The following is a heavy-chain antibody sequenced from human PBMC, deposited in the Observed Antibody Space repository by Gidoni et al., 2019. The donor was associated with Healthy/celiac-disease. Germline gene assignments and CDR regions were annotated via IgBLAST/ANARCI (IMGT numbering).Heavy chain of an antibody. J-gene: IGHJ6*02. CDR1: GFTFSSYA. CDR3: ARGGSITLGGVILHYGMDV. D-gene: IGHD3-16*02. V-gene: IGHV3-30-3*01. Sequence: QVQLVESGGGVVQPGRSRRLYCATSGFTFSSYAMHWVGRAPGKGLDEVAVLSYDGSNKYYADSVKGRFTISRDNSKNTLYLQMNSLRAEDTAVYYGARGGSITLGGVILHYGMDVWGQGTTVTVSS. CDR2: LSYDGSNK.